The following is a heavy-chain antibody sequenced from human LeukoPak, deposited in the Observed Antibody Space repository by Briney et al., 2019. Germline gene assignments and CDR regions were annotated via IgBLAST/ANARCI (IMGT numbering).Heavy chain of an antibody. CDR2: IKQDGSEK. Sequence: GGSLRVCCAASGFTFSSYWMSWVRQAPGKGLEWVANIKQDGSEKYYADSVKGRFTISRDNSKNTLYLQMNSLRAEDTAVYYCAKGRATMVRGDMGPFDYWGQGTLVTVSS. V-gene: IGHV3-7*01. CDR3: AKGRATMVRGDMGPFDY. CDR1: GFTFSSYW. D-gene: IGHD3-10*01. J-gene: IGHJ4*02.